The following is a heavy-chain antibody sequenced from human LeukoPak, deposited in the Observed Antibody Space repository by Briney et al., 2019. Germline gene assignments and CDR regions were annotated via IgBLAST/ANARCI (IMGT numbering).Heavy chain of an antibody. CDR2: INPNSGGT. V-gene: IGHV1-2*02. J-gene: IGHJ4*02. CDR3: ARDLPLGTPGKFYRRYYFDY. D-gene: IGHD1-1*01. Sequence: ASVKVSCKASGYTFTCHYIYWVRQAPGQGLEWLGWINPNSGGTNYAQRVQGRVTTTRDTSITTAYMELSRLRSDDSAVYYCARDLPLGTPGKFYRRYYFDYWGRGTLVTVSS. CDR1: GYTFTCHY.